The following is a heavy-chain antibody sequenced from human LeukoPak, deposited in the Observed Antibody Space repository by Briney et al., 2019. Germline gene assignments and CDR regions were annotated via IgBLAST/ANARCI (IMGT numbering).Heavy chain of an antibody. D-gene: IGHD2-2*02. V-gene: IGHV4-30-4*01. CDR3: ASTKRGKYCSSTSCYIFDY. CDR1: GGSLINGDYY. J-gene: IGHJ4*02. CDR2: IYYSGST. Sequence: SQTLSLTFTVSGGSLINGDYYWSWLRQPPGKGLEWLGYIYYSGSTYYNPSLKSRVTISVDTSKNQFSLKLSSVTAADTAVYYCASTKRGKYCSSTSCYIFDYWGQGTLVTVSS.